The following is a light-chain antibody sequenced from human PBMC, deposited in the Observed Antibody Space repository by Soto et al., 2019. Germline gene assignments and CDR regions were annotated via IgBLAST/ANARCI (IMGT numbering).Light chain of an antibody. Sequence: EIVLTQSPGTLSLSPGERATLSCRASQSVSSSYLAWYQQKPGQASRLLIYGASSRATGIPDRFSGSGSGTDFTLTISRREPEDFSVYYCQQYGSSPPWTFGQGTKVEIK. CDR3: QQYGSSPPWT. CDR1: QSVSSSY. CDR2: GAS. J-gene: IGKJ1*01. V-gene: IGKV3-20*01.